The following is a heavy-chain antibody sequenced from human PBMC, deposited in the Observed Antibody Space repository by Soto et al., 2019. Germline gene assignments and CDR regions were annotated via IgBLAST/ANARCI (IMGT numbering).Heavy chain of an antibody. CDR3: ARGPRGTRDY. J-gene: IGHJ4*02. CDR1: GGSFSGYY. D-gene: IGHD1-7*01. Sequence: QVQLQQWGAGLLKPSETLSLTCAVYGGSFSGYYWSWIRQPPGKGLEWIGEINHSGSTNYNPSLKSRVIISVDTSKNQCSLKLSSVTAADTSVYYCARGPRGTRDYCGQGTLVTVSS. CDR2: INHSGST. V-gene: IGHV4-34*01.